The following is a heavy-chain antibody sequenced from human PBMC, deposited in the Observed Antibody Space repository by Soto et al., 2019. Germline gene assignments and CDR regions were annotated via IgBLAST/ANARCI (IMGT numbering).Heavy chain of an antibody. V-gene: IGHV1-3*01. CDR3: ARAYYYESSDQYADGFDF. Sequence: ASVKVSCKASGYTFTTFALHWVRQAPGQRLEWMGRINAGNGNTKYSQKFQGGVTITRDTSASTAYMELSSLGFEDTAVYYCARAYYYESSDQYADGFDFWGQGSMVTVSS. D-gene: IGHD3-22*01. CDR2: INAGNGNT. J-gene: IGHJ3*01. CDR1: GYTFTTFA.